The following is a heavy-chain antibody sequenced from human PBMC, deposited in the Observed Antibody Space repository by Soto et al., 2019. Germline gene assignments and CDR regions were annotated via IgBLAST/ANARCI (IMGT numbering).Heavy chain of an antibody. CDR3: ARAQKWTPFDY. CDR2: ISYDGSNK. Sequence: QVQLVESGGGVVQPGRSLRLSCAASGFTFSSYAMHWVRQAPGKGLEWVAVISYDGSNKYYADSVKGRFTISRDNSKNTLYLQMNSLRAEDTAVYYCARAQKWTPFDYWGQGTLVTVS. CDR1: GFTFSSYA. V-gene: IGHV3-30-3*01. D-gene: IGHD1-26*01. J-gene: IGHJ4*02.